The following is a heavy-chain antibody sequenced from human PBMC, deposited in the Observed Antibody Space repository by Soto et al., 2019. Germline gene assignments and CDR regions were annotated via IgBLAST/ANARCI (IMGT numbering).Heavy chain of an antibody. CDR1: GDSISSTNW. CDR2: VYRTGTA. D-gene: IGHD6-6*01. V-gene: IGHV4-4*02. J-gene: IGHJ6*02. Sequence: PSETLSLTCAVSGDSISSTNWWSCVRQPPGKGLEWIGQVYRTGTANYNPSLKSRVTISLDKSKNKFSLNLNSVNAADTAVYYCARVLKYYYNALDVWGQGTTVTVSS. CDR3: ARVLKYYYNALDV.